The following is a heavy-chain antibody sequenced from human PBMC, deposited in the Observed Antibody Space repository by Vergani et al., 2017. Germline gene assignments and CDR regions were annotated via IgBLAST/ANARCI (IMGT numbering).Heavy chain of an antibody. CDR2: IKNTGDST. D-gene: IGHD2-2*02. CDR1: GFTFSSHA. CDR3: ARDQVPAAIRLKVGNYMDV. Sequence: EVQLLRSEGAVVQPGGSLRLSCVASGFTFSSHAMSWVRQGHGQGLEWVSSIKNTGDSTHYADSVKGRFTISRDNSKNTLYLQMSSLRAEDTAVYYCARDQVPAAIRLKVGNYMDVWGKGTTVIVSS. J-gene: IGHJ6*03. V-gene: IGHV3-23*01.